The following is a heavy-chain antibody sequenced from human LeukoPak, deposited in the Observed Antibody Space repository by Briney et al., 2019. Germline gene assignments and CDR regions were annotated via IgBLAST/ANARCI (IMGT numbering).Heavy chain of an antibody. J-gene: IGHJ4*02. V-gene: IGHV4-30-2*01. D-gene: IGHD6-13*01. Sequence: PSQTLSLTCTVSGGSISSGGYYWSWIRQPPGKGLEWIGYIYHSGSTYYNPSLKSRVTISVDRSKNQFSLKLSSVTAADTAVYYCAREEGIAAAGALEYWGQGILVTVSS. CDR2: IYHSGST. CDR1: GGSISSGGYY. CDR3: AREEGIAAAGALEY.